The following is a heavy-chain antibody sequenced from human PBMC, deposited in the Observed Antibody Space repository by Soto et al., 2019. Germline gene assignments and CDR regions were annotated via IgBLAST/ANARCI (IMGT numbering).Heavy chain of an antibody. CDR1: SGSISSSNW. D-gene: IGHD3-3*01. CDR3: ARFSIFGVVTYIDC. J-gene: IGHJ4*02. CDR2: IYHSGST. Sequence: QVQLQESGPGLVKPSGTLSLTCAVSSGSISSSNWWSWVRQPPGKGLEWIGDIYHSGSTNYNPSLKSRVTIEVNKSKKQFSLKLSSVTAADTALYYCARFSIFGVVTYIDCWGQGTLVTVSS. V-gene: IGHV4-4*02.